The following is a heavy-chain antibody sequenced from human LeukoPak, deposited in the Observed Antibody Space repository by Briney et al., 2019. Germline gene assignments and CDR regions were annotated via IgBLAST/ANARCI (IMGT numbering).Heavy chain of an antibody. D-gene: IGHD3/OR15-3a*01. CDR2: IIPIFGTA. Sequence: ASVKVSCKASGGTFSSYAISWVRQAPGQGLEWMGGIIPIFGTANYAQKFQGRVTITADESTSTAYMELSSLRSEDTAVYYCARSLDWGSFRFDYWGQGTLVTVSS. J-gene: IGHJ4*02. CDR3: ARSLDWGSFRFDY. CDR1: GGTFSSYA. V-gene: IGHV1-69*13.